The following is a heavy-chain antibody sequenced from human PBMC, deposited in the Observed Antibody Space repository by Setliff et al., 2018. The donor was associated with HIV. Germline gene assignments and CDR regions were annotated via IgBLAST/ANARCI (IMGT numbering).Heavy chain of an antibody. V-gene: IGHV4-59*11. J-gene: IGHJ6*03. Sequence: PSETLSLTCTVSGVSISSHYWSWLRQPPGKGLEWIGYIYFSGSTSYNPSLKSRVTISVDTSKNQFSLKLRSVTAADTAVYYCARAHYDIGNYYMDVWGKGTTVTVSS. CDR1: GVSISSHY. CDR2: IYFSGST. D-gene: IGHD3-9*01. CDR3: ARAHYDIGNYYMDV.